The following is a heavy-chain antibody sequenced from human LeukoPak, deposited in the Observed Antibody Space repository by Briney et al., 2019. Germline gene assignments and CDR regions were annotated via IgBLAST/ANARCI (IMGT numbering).Heavy chain of an antibody. D-gene: IGHD6-13*01. CDR1: GFTFSRYS. CDR3: ARAAYNSSPDY. V-gene: IGHV3-48*02. Sequence: VGSLRLSCASSGFTFSRYSMNWVRQAPGKGLEWISYISPSSTSIHYADSVKGRFTISRDNAKNSLYLQTNSLRDEDTAVYYCARAAYNSSPDYWGQGTLVTVSS. J-gene: IGHJ4*02. CDR2: ISPSSTSI.